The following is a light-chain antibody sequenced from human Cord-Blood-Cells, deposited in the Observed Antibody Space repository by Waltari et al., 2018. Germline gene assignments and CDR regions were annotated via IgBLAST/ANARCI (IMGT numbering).Light chain of an antibody. J-gene: IGKJ2*01. Sequence: EIVLTQSPGTLSLSPGERATLSCRASQSVSSSYLAWYQQKPGQAPRLLIYGASSRATGIPDRCSGSGSGTDFTLTISRLEPEDCAVYYWQQYGSSPYTFGQGTKLEIK. V-gene: IGKV3-20*01. CDR1: QSVSSSY. CDR3: QQYGSSPYT. CDR2: GAS.